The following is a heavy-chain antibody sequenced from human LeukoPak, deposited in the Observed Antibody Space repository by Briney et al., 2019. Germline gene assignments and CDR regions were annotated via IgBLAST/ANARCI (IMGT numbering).Heavy chain of an antibody. CDR3: ARDSDPGDSSSWSNLLFGY. CDR2: ISSSSSTI. V-gene: IGHV3-48*01. Sequence: GGSLRLSCAASGFTFSSYSMNWVRQAPGKGLEWVSYISSSSSTIYYADSVKGRFTISRDNAKNSLYLQMNSLRAEDTAVYYCARDSDPGDSSSWSNLLFGYWGQGTLVTVSS. D-gene: IGHD6-13*01. CDR1: GFTFSSYS. J-gene: IGHJ4*02.